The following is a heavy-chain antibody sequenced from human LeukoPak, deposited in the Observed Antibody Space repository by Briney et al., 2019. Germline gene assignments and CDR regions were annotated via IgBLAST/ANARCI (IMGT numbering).Heavy chain of an antibody. CDR3: ANEVRPNDY. J-gene: IGHJ4*02. Sequence: GGSLRLSCAASGFTFSDYYMSWIRQAPGKGLEWVSHISGGGGDTKYADSVKGRFSISRDNAKKSFYLQMNSLGADDTAVYYCANEVRPNDYWGQGTLVTVSS. V-gene: IGHV3-11*03. D-gene: IGHD1-1*01. CDR2: ISGGGGDT. CDR1: GFTFSDYY.